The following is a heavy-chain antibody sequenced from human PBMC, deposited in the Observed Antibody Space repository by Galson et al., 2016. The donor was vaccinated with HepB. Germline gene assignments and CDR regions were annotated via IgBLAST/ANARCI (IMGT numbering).Heavy chain of an antibody. CDR3: AKGPPNLAY. CDR1: GFSFSTYA. Sequence: SLRLSCAASGFSFSTYAMHWVRQAPGKGLEWVALISYDGSYSSYADSVKGRFTISRDNAKNSLYLQMNSLRAEDTAVYYCAKGPPNLAYWGQGALVTVSS. V-gene: IGHV3-30*18. CDR2: ISYDGSYS. J-gene: IGHJ4*02.